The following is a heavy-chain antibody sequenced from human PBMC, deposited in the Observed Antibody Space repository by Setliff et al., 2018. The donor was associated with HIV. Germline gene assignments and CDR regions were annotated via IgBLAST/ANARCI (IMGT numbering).Heavy chain of an antibody. CDR2: IYSSGST. V-gene: IGHV4-4*07. CDR1: GGSMSTYY. CDR3: ARVFPPIRGAPFGTPPGAFDI. Sequence: SETLSLTCSVSGGSMSTYYWSWIRQPAGKGLEWIGRIYSSGSTIYNPSLRSQVTMSVDTSKSQLSLKLTSVTAADTAVYYCARVFPPIRGAPFGTPPGAFDIWGQGTMVTVSS. J-gene: IGHJ3*02. D-gene: IGHD2-15*01.